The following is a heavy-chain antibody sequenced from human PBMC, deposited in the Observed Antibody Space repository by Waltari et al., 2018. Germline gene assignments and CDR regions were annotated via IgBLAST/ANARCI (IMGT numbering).Heavy chain of an antibody. CDR1: GFTFSSYS. CDR2: ISSSSSYI. Sequence: EVQLVESGGGLVKPGGSLRLSCAASGFTFSSYSMNWVRQAPGKGLGWVSAISSSSSYIYYEDSVKGRFTISRDNAKNSLYRQMNSLRAEDTAVYDCTLGPFDPWGQGTLVTVSS. J-gene: IGHJ5*02. CDR3: TLGPFDP. V-gene: IGHV3-21*01.